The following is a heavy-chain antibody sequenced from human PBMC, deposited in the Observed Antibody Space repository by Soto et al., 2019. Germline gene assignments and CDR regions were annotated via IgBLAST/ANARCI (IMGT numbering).Heavy chain of an antibody. CDR3: ATNVVLSTAGAS. CDR1: GGTFSTSS. CDR2: IIPIFTRT. D-gene: IGHD2-8*02. V-gene: IGHV1-69*01. Sequence: QLQLVQSGTEVKEPGSSVKVSCKASGGTFSTSSFVWVRQGPGQGLEWMGGIIPIFTRTNFAQKFQGRVTCRTDESPRHTYMDLRSLTSADSAMYSCATNVVLSTAGASWGHGALVNVPS. J-gene: IGHJ5*01.